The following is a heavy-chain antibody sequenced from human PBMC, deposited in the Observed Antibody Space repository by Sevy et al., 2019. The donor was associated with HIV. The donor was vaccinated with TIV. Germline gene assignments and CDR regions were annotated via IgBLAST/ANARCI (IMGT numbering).Heavy chain of an antibody. J-gene: IGHJ3*02. CDR3: AGDRYYSDSSGYPADAFDI. Sequence: GGSLRLSCAASGFTFSSYSMNWVRQAPGKGLEWVSSISSSSSYIYYADSVKGRFTISRDNAKNSLYLQMNSLRAEDTAVYYWAGDRYYSDSSGYPADAFDIWGQGTMVTVSS. V-gene: IGHV3-21*01. D-gene: IGHD3-22*01. CDR1: GFTFSSYS. CDR2: ISSSSSYI.